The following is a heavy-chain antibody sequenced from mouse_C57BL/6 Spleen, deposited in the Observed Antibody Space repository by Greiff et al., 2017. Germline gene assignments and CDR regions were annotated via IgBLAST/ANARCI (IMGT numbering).Heavy chain of an antibody. CDR2: IHPNSGST. Sequence: QVQLQQPGAELVKPGASVTLSCKASGYTFTSYWMHWVTQRPGTGLEWIGMIHPNSGSTNYNEKFKSKATLTVDKSSSTAYMQLSSLTSEDSAVYYCARWSNPRSMDYWGQGTSGTVSS. J-gene: IGHJ4*01. D-gene: IGHD2-5*01. V-gene: IGHV1-64*01. CDR3: ARWSNPRSMDY. CDR1: GYTFTSYW.